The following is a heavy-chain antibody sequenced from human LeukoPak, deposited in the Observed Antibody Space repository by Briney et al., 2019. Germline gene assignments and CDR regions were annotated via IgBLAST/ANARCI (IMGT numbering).Heavy chain of an antibody. CDR2: ISSNGGST. D-gene: IGHD1-26*01. V-gene: IGHV3-64*01. CDR1: GFTFSSYA. CDR3: ARRQGGSYDY. Sequence: GESLKISCAASGFTFSSYAMHWVRQAPGKGLEYVSAISSNGGSTYYANSVKGRFTISRDNSKNTLYLQMGSLRAEDMAVYYCARRQGGSYDYWGQGTLVTVSS. J-gene: IGHJ4*02.